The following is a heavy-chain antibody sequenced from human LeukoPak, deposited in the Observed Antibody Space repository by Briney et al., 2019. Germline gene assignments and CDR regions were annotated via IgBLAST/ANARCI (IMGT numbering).Heavy chain of an antibody. CDR3: ARLNSGSYCPFDY. D-gene: IGHD1-26*01. CDR1: GYSISSGDH. CDR2: IYHSGST. Sequence: SDALSLTCAVSGYSISSGDHWGRIRLQTGKGLEWIGSIYHSGSTYYNPSLKSRVTISVDTSKNQFSLKLSSVTAADTAVYYCARLNSGSYCPFDYWGQGTLVTVSS. V-gene: IGHV4-38-2*01. J-gene: IGHJ4*02.